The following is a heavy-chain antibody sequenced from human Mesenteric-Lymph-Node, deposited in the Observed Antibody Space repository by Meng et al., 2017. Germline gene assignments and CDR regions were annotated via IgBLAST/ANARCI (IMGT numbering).Heavy chain of an antibody. D-gene: IGHD6-19*01. Sequence: SETLSLTCTVSGGSISSSSYYWGWIRQPPGKGLEWIGSIYYSGSTYYNPSLKSRVTISVDTSKNQFSLNLSSVTAADTAVYYCARVRLGQWLVDNAFDIWGQGTMVTVSS. CDR3: ARVRLGQWLVDNAFDI. CDR2: IYYSGST. V-gene: IGHV4-39*07. CDR1: GGSISSSSYY. J-gene: IGHJ3*02.